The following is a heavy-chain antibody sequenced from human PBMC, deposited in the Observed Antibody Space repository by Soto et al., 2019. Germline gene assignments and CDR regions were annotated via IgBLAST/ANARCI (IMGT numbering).Heavy chain of an antibody. Sequence: QVQLVQSGAEVKKPGSSVKVSCKASGGTFSYYTISWVRQAPGQGREWMGRIIPILGIANYAQKFQGRVTITADKSTSTAYMELSSLRSEATAVYYCASRYSSSDYWGQGTLVTVSS. CDR3: ASRYSSSDY. J-gene: IGHJ4*02. CDR2: IIPILGIA. CDR1: GGTFSYYT. D-gene: IGHD6-19*01. V-gene: IGHV1-69*02.